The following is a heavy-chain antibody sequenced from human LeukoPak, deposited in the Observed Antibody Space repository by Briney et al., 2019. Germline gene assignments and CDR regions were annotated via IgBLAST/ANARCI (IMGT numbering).Heavy chain of an antibody. J-gene: IGHJ1*01. Sequence: GGSLRLSCAASGFTFSSYGMHWVRQAPGKGLEWVAFIRYDGSNKYYADSVKGRFTISRDNSKNTLYLQMNSLRAEDTAVYYCARDLGYCSGGSCYSLEYFQHWGQGTLVTVSS. CDR1: GFTFSSYG. V-gene: IGHV3-30*02. CDR3: ARDLGYCSGGSCYSLEYFQH. CDR2: IRYDGSNK. D-gene: IGHD2-15*01.